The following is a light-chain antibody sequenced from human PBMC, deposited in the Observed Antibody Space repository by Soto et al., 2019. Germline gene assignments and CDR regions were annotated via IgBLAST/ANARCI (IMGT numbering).Light chain of an antibody. CDR2: DAS. Sequence: DIQMTQSPSSLSASVGDRVTITCRASQSISNYLNWYQHKAGKAPKVLIYDASSLESGVPSRFSGSGSGTEFTLTISSLHPDDFATYYCQQYNSSPWTFGQGTKVDIK. J-gene: IGKJ1*01. CDR3: QQYNSSPWT. V-gene: IGKV1-5*01. CDR1: QSISNY.